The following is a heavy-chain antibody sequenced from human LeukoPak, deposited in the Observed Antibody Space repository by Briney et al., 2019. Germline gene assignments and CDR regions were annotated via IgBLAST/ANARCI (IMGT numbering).Heavy chain of an antibody. CDR2: INWNGGST. CDR3: ARDLQDCTNGVCYSYWYFDL. CDR1: GFTFSSYW. Sequence: PGGSLRLSCAASGFTFSSYWMSWVRQAPGKGLEWVSGINWNGGSTGYADSVKGRFTISRDNAKNSLYLQMNSLRAEDTALYYCARDLQDCTNGVCYSYWYFDLWGRGTLVTVSS. V-gene: IGHV3-20*04. D-gene: IGHD2-8*01. J-gene: IGHJ2*01.